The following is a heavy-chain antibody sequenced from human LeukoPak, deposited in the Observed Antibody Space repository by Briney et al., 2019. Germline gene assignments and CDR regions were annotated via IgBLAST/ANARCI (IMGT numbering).Heavy chain of an antibody. CDR1: GLTFSSYW. D-gene: IGHD2-15*01. Sequence: GGSLRLSCAASGLTFSSYWMHWVRHAPGKGLVWDSRINSDGSSTIYADSVKGRLTISRDNAKNMLYQQMNSLRAEHTAVYYCARSSGSRRISSAFDIWGQGTMVTVSS. CDR2: INSDGSST. V-gene: IGHV3-74*01. J-gene: IGHJ3*02. CDR3: ARSSGSRRISSAFDI.